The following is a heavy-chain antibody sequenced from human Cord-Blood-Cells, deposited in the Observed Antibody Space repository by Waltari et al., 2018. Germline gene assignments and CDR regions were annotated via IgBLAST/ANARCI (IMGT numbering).Heavy chain of an antibody. CDR2: INHSGST. D-gene: IGHD6-19*01. CDR3: ARVGSSGWYFDY. V-gene: IGHV4-34*01. Sequence: QVQLQQCGAGLLKPSETLSLTCAVYGGSFSGYYWSWIRQPPGKGLEWIGEINHSGSTNYNPSLKSRVTISVDTSKNQFSLKLSSVTAADTAVYYCARVGSSGWYFDYWGQGTLVTVSS. CDR1: GGSFSGYY. J-gene: IGHJ4*02.